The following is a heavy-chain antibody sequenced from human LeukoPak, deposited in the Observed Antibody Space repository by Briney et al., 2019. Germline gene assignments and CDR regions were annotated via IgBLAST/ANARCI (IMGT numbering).Heavy chain of an antibody. V-gene: IGHV1-69*05. CDR1: GGTFSTYA. CDR3: ARELGTYYYDSSGYYAHFDC. Sequence: GASVKVSCKASGGTFSTYAISWVRHAPGQGLEWMGRIIPIFGTANYAQKFQGRVTITTDESTSTAYMELSSLRSEDTAVSYCARELGTYYYDSSGYYAHFDCWGQGRLVSVSS. J-gene: IGHJ4*02. CDR2: IIPIFGTA. D-gene: IGHD3-22*01.